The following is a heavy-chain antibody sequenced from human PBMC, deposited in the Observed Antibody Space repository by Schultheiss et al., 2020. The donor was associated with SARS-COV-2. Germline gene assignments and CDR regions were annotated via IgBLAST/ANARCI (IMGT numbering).Heavy chain of an antibody. Sequence: SVKVSCKASGGTFSSYSISWVRQAPGQGLEWMGGIIPIFGTANYAQKFQGRVTITADKSTSTAYMELSSLRSEDTALYYCAKDRYSSGWNFQHWGQGTLVTVSS. CDR2: IIPIFGTA. J-gene: IGHJ1*01. CDR1: GGTFSSYS. CDR3: AKDRYSSGWNFQH. D-gene: IGHD6-19*01. V-gene: IGHV1-69*06.